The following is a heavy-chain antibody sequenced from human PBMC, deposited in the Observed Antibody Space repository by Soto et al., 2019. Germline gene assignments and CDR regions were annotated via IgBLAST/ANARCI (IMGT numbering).Heavy chain of an antibody. V-gene: IGHV1-69*13. CDR2: IIPIFGTA. CDR3: ARDSFTVAGSCYAYDI. J-gene: IGHJ3*02. Sequence: SVKVSCKASGGTFSSYAISWVRQAPGQGLEWMGGIIPIFGTANYAQKFQGRVTITADESTSTAYMELSSLRSEDTALYYCARDSFTVAGSCYAYDIWGQGTMVTVSS. CDR1: GGTFSSYA. D-gene: IGHD6-19*01.